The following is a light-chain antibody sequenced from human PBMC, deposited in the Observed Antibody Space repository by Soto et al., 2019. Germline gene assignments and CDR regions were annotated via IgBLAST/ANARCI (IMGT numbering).Light chain of an antibody. CDR3: QQYDTSAT. CDR2: GAS. CDR1: RSVSASY. J-gene: IGKJ2*01. Sequence: EIVLTQSPGTLSLSPGERATLSSRASRSVSASYLAWYQQKPGQAPRLLIYGASSRATGFPDRFSGSGSGTDFTLTISRLEPEDSAVYYCQQYDTSATFGQGTKLEI. V-gene: IGKV3-20*01.